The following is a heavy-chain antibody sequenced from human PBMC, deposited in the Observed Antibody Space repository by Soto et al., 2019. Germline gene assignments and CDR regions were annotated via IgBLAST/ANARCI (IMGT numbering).Heavy chain of an antibody. V-gene: IGHV3-13*01. CDR1: GFTFSSYA. CDR3: ARGPTEYCSGGSCYRDGAFDI. J-gene: IGHJ3*02. CDR2: IGTAGDT. Sequence: VGSLRLSCAASGFTFSSYAMHWVRQATGKGLEWVSAIGTAGDTYYPGSVKGRFTISRENAKNSLYLQMNSPRAGDTAVYYCARGPTEYCSGGSCYRDGAFDIWGQGTMVNVSS. D-gene: IGHD2-15*01.